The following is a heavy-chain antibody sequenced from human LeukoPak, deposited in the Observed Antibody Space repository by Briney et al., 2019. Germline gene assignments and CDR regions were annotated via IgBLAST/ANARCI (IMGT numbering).Heavy chain of an antibody. J-gene: IGHJ4*02. Sequence: GGSLRLSCAASGFTFSNCGMHWVRQAPGKGLEWVAVIWYDGSYKYYADSVKGRFTISRDNSKNTLYLQMNSLRAEDTAVYYCLRWFDYWGQGTLVTVSS. CDR1: GFTFSNCG. D-gene: IGHD4-23*01. V-gene: IGHV3-33*01. CDR2: IWYDGSYK. CDR3: LRWFDY.